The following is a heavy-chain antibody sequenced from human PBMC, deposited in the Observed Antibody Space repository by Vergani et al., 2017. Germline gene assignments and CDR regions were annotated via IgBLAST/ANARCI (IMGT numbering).Heavy chain of an antibody. J-gene: IGHJ4*02. CDR2: INPNSGGT. CDR1: GYTFTGYY. Sequence: QVQLVQSGAEVKKPGASVKVSCKASGYTFTGYYMHWVRQAPGQGLEWMGWINPNSGGTNYAQKVQGRVTMTRDTSISTAYMELSRLRSDDTAVYYCARDLGIVGATYNFDYWGQGTLVTVSS. D-gene: IGHD1-26*01. V-gene: IGHV1-2*02. CDR3: ARDLGIVGATYNFDY.